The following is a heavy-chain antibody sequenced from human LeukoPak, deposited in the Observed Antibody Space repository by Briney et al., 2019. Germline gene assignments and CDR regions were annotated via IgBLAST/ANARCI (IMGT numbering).Heavy chain of an antibody. D-gene: IGHD6-13*01. Sequence: ASVKVSCKASGYTFTGYYMHWVRQAPGQGLEWMGWINPNSGGTNYAQKFQGRVTMTRDTSISTAYMELSSLRSEDTAVYYCARSSSHSVFDYWGQGTLVTVSS. CDR2: INPNSGGT. J-gene: IGHJ4*02. CDR1: GYTFTGYY. CDR3: ARSSSHSVFDY. V-gene: IGHV1-2*02.